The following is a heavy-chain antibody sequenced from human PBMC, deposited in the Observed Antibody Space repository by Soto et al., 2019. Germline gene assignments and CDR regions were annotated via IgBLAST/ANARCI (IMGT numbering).Heavy chain of an antibody. Sequence: GGSLRLSCAGSGFKFSNYAMGWVRQAPGMGLEWVSAITDSGGDTYYADSVKGRFTTSRDNSKNTQYLQMNSLRAEDTALYFCAKLGASSWSPHYYFDFWGQGTLVTVSS. CDR3: AKLGASSWSPHYYFDF. V-gene: IGHV3-23*01. D-gene: IGHD6-13*01. CDR1: GFKFSNYA. J-gene: IGHJ4*02. CDR2: ITDSGGDT.